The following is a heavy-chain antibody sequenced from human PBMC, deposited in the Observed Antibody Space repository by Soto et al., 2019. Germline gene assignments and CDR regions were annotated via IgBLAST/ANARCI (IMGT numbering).Heavy chain of an antibody. CDR2: ISGSGGST. V-gene: IGHV3-23*01. D-gene: IGHD7-27*01. CDR3: AFSGPGDWHLFDY. Sequence: GGSLRLSCAASGFTFSSYAMSWVRQAPGKGLEWVSAISGSGGSTYYADSVKGRFTISRDNSKNTLYLQMNSLRAEDPVVYYCAFSGPGDWHLFDYWGQGTLVTVSS. J-gene: IGHJ4*02. CDR1: GFTFSSYA.